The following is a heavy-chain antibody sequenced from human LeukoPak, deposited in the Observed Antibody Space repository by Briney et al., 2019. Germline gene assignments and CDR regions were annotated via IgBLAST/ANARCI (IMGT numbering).Heavy chain of an antibody. CDR2: IHTSGST. CDR1: GFTFSNAW. J-gene: IGHJ4*02. CDR3: ARGPASTELWLDYFGY. Sequence: GSLRLSCAASGFTFSNAWMSWVRQAPGKGLEWIGRIHTSGSTNYNPSLKSRVTISLDTSKNQFSLKVTSVTAADTAVYYCARGPASTELWLDYFGYWGQGTLVTVSS. V-gene: IGHV4-4*08. D-gene: IGHD3-10*01.